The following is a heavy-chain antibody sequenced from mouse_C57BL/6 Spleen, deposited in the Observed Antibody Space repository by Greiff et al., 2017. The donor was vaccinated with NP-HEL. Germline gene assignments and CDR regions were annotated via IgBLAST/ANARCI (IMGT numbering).Heavy chain of an antibody. D-gene: IGHD2-12*01. CDR2: ISYDGSN. CDR1: GYSITSGYY. J-gene: IGHJ1*03. Sequence: EVQLQESGPGLVKPSQSLSLTCSVTGYSITSGYYWNWIRQFPGNKLEWMGYISYDGSNNYNPSLKNRISITRDTSKNQFFLKLNSVTTEDTATYYCARGGYEYFDVWGTGTTVTVSS. CDR3: ARGGYEYFDV. V-gene: IGHV3-6*01.